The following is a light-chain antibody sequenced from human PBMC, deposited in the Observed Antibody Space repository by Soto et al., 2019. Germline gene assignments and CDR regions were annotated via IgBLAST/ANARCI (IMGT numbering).Light chain of an antibody. CDR2: RTN. V-gene: IGLV1-44*01. J-gene: IGLJ3*02. CDR1: SSNIRSDT. CDR3: AARDDSLNGWV. Sequence: QPVLTQPPSASGTPGQRVTISCSGGSSNIRSDTVNWYQQLPGTAPKLLIYRTNQRPSGVPDRFSGSRSGTSASLAISGLQSEDEADYYCAARDDSLNGWVFGGGTKLTVL.